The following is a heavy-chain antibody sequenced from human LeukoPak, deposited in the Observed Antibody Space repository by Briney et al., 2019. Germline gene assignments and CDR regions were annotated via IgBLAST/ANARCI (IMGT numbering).Heavy chain of an antibody. CDR2: IYTSGST. CDR1: GGSISSYY. D-gene: IGHD4-11*01. CDR3: ARDYGYSMAVNWFDP. V-gene: IGHV4-4*07. Sequence: SETLSLTCTVSGGSISSYYWSWIRQPAGKGLEWIGRIYTSGSTNYNPSLKSRVTMSVDTSKNQFSLKLSSVTAADTAVYYCARDYGYSMAVNWFDPWGQGTLVTVSS. J-gene: IGHJ5*02.